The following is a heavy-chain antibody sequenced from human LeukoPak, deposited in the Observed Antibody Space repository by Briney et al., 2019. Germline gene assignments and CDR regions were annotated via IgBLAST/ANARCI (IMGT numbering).Heavy chain of an antibody. D-gene: IGHD1-26*01. CDR2: ISSSSSYI. J-gene: IGHJ4*02. Sequence: PGGSLRLSCAASGFTFSSYSMNWVRQAPGKGLEWVSSISSSSSYIYYADSVKGRFTISRDNAKNSLYLQMNSLRDDDTAVYFCARNVGELLDYWGQGALVTVSS. CDR1: GFTFSSYS. V-gene: IGHV3-21*01. CDR3: ARNVGELLDY.